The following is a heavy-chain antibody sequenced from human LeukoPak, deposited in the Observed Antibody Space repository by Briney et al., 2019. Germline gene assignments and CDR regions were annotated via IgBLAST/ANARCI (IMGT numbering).Heavy chain of an antibody. CDR1: GGSISSYY. CDR3: AGDSSGYYYIYGY. Sequence: SETLSLTCTVSGGSISSYYWSWIRQPPGKGLEGIGYIYYSGSTNYNPSLKSRITISVDTSNNQFSLKLSYVTAADTAVYYCAGDSSGYYYIYGYWGEGALVTVCS. V-gene: IGHV4-59*01. D-gene: IGHD3-22*01. CDR2: IYYSGST. J-gene: IGHJ4*02.